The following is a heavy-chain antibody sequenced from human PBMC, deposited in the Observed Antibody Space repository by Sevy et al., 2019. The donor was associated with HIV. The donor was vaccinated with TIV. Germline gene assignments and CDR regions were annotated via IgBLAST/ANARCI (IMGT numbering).Heavy chain of an antibody. CDR3: AREAIFGVVNDAFDI. Sequence: LSLTCAASGFTLSSYSMNWVRQAPGKGLEWVSSISSSSSYIYYADSLKGRFTISRDNAKNSLYLQMNSLRAEDTAVYYCAREAIFGVVNDAFDIWGQGTMVTVSS. CDR2: ISSSSSYI. CDR1: GFTLSSYS. D-gene: IGHD3-3*01. J-gene: IGHJ3*02. V-gene: IGHV3-21*01.